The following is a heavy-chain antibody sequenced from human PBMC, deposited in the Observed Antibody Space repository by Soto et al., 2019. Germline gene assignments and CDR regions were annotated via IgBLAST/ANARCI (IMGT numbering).Heavy chain of an antibody. CDR2: IYSGGST. D-gene: IGHD6-19*01. J-gene: IGHJ4*02. CDR1: GFTVSSNY. V-gene: IGHV3-66*01. Sequence: EVQLVESGGGLVQPGGSLRLSCAASGFTVSSNYMSWVRQAPGKGLEWVSVIYSGGSTYYADSVKGRFTISRDNSKNTLYLQMNSLRAEDTAVYYCARGKNSGWYLVDYWGQGTLVTVSS. CDR3: ARGKNSGWYLVDY.